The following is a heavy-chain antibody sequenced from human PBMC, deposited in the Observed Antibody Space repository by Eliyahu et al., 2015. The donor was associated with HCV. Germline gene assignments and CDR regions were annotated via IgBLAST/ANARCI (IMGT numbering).Heavy chain of an antibody. Sequence: QVQLVESGGEVVQPGRSLRLSCAASGFPFSNHAIHWVRQAPGKGLEWVAVISYDATNKYYADSVKGRFTISRDNSRSTVYLQINSLRPEDTGVYFCATDENFDWLFVHWGQGTLVTVSS. D-gene: IGHD3-9*01. CDR1: GFPFSNHA. J-gene: IGHJ5*02. CDR3: ATDENFDWLFVH. V-gene: IGHV3-30-3*01. CDR2: ISYDATNK.